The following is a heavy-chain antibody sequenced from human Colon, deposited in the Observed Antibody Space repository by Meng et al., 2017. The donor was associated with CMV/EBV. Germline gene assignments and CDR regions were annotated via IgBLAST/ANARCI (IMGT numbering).Heavy chain of an antibody. D-gene: IGHD3-22*01. V-gene: IGHV1-2*02. Sequence: QVQLVQSGAEVEKPGASVKVSCKASGYTFTDNYMHWVRQAPGQGLEWMGWINPNSGGTNYAQKFQGRVTMTRDTSISTAYMELSRLRSDDTAVYYCARGKNYYDSSGYRKGLDYWGQGTLVTVSS. CDR1: GYTFTDNY. CDR3: ARGKNYYDSSGYRKGLDY. CDR2: INPNSGGT. J-gene: IGHJ4*02.